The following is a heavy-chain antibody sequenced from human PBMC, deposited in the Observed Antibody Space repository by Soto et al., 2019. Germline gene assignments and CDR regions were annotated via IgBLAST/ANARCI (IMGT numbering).Heavy chain of an antibody. D-gene: IGHD3-10*01. Sequence: GESQKISCKGSGYSFTSYWIGWVRQMPGQSLEGMGIIYPGDSDTRYSPSFQGQVTISADKSISTAYLQWSSLKASDTAMYYCAGGGVRGVITRTRDYYGMDVWGQGTTVTVSS. J-gene: IGHJ6*02. CDR2: IYPGDSDT. CDR3: AGGGVRGVITRTRDYYGMDV. CDR1: GYSFTSYW. V-gene: IGHV5-51*01.